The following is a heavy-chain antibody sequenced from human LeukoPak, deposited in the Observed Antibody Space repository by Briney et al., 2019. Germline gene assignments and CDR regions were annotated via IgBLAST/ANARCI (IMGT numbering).Heavy chain of an antibody. Sequence: PGGSLRLSCVASGFIFTSYAMSWVRQAPGKGLEWVSSISGSGGSTYYADSVKGRFTISRDNSKNTVSLQMNSLRSEDTAVYYCSKRGGSGIYFAFDIWGQGTLVTVSS. J-gene: IGHJ3*02. V-gene: IGHV3-23*01. CDR3: SKRGGSGIYFAFDI. CDR1: GFIFTSYA. CDR2: ISGSGGST. D-gene: IGHD3-10*01.